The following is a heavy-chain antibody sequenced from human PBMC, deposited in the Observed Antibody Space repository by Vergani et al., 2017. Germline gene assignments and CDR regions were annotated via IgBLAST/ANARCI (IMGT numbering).Heavy chain of an antibody. Sequence: QVQLQQWGAGLLKPSETLSLTCAVYGGSFSGYYWSWIRQPPGKGLEWIGYIYYSGSTNYNPSLKSRVTISVDTSKNQFSLKLSSVTAADTAVYYCASLPRGDYYGMDVWGQGTTVTVSS. CDR3: ASLPRGDYYGMDV. V-gene: IGHV4-34*11. J-gene: IGHJ6*02. CDR2: IYYSGST. CDR1: GGSFSGYY.